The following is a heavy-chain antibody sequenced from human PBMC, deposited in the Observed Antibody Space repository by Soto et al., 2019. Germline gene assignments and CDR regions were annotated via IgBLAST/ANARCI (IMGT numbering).Heavy chain of an antibody. CDR2: IIPIFGIA. CDR3: TKGAERTVQRFLDWVCGH. J-gene: IGHJ4*02. Sequence: ASVKVSCKASGGTFSRYSITWVRQAPGHGLEWIGRIIPIFGIASYAQKFQGRVTITADESTSTAYMELSSLQASDTATYYCTKGAERTVQRFLDWVCGHWGQGTPVTVSS. D-gene: IGHD3-9*01. CDR1: GGTFSRYS. V-gene: IGHV1-69*13.